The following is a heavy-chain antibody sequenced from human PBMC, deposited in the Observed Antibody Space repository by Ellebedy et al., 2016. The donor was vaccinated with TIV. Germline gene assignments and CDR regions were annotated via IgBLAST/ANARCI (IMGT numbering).Heavy chain of an antibody. CDR2: INPSGGST. D-gene: IGHD1-26*01. CDR1: GYTFTSYY. J-gene: IGHJ4*02. V-gene: IGHV1-46*04. Sequence: AASVKVSCKASGYTFTSYYMHWVRQAPGQGLAWMGLINPSGGSTSYAQKLQGRVTMTRDTSTSTVYMELSSLRSEDTAVYYCARDRGGVGANNGFDYWGQGTLVTVSS. CDR3: ARDRGGVGANNGFDY.